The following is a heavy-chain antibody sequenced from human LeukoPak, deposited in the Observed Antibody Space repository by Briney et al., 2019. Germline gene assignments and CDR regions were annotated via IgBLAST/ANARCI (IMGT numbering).Heavy chain of an antibody. V-gene: IGHV3-30*18. CDR2: ISYDGSNK. J-gene: IGHJ4*02. CDR3: AKDKVRGRYYFDY. CDR1: GFTFSSYG. Sequence: GGSLRLSCAASGFTFSSYGMHWVRQAPGKGLEWVAVISYDGSNKYYADSVKGRFTISRDNSKNTLYLQMNSLRAEDTAVYYCAKDKVRGRYYFDYWGQGTLVTVSS. D-gene: IGHD3-10*01.